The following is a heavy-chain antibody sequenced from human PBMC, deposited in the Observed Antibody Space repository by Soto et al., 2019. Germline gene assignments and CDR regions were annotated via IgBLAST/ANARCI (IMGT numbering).Heavy chain of an antibody. CDR3: AGGNSNGYFDY. CDR1: GFTVGSNY. V-gene: IGHV3-66*01. Sequence: EVQLVESGGGLVQPGGSLRLSCAASGFTVGSNYMFWVRQAPGKGLEWVSTIYNGGGTYYADSVKGRFTISRDNPKNTLYLQMNSLRAEDTAVYYCAGGNSNGYFDYWGQGTLVTVSS. J-gene: IGHJ4*02. CDR2: IYNGGGT. D-gene: IGHD5-18*01.